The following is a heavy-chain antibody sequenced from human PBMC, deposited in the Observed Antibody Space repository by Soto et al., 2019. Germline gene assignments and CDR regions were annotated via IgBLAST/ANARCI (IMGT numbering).Heavy chain of an antibody. D-gene: IGHD3-9*01. CDR3: ARLDILTAQGLYFDY. J-gene: IGHJ4*02. CDR1: GGSFSGYY. Sequence: SETLSLTCAVYGGSFSGYYWSWIRQPPGKGLEWIGEINHSGSTNYNPSLKSRVTISVDTSKNQFSLKLSSVTAADTAVYYCARLDILTAQGLYFDYWGQGTLVTVSS. V-gene: IGHV4-34*01. CDR2: INHSGST.